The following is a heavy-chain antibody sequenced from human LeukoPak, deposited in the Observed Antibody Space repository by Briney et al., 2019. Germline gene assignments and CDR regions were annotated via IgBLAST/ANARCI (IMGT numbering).Heavy chain of an antibody. V-gene: IGHV1-18*01. D-gene: IGHD7-27*01. CDR2: ISAYNDNT. Sequence: ASVKVSCKASGYMFSTCGISWVRQAPGQGLEWMGWISAYNDNTNFAQKFQGRVTMTTDTSTSTVYMELRSLRSDDTAVYYCARNPLWGATVGYYFDYWGQGTQVTVSS. CDR1: GYMFSTCG. CDR3: ARNPLWGATVGYYFDY. J-gene: IGHJ4*02.